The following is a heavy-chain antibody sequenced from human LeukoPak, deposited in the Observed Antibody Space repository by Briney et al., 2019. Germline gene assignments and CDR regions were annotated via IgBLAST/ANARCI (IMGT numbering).Heavy chain of an antibody. J-gene: IGHJ4*02. CDR2: ISWNSGII. Sequence: AGGSLRLSCAASGFTFDDYAMHWVRQAPGKGLDWVSGISWNSGIIGYADSVNGRFTISRDNAKNSLYLQINSLRAEDTALYYCAKLTAAAGSDYWGQGTLVTVSS. CDR3: AKLTAAAGSDY. CDR1: GFTFDDYA. D-gene: IGHD6-13*01. V-gene: IGHV3-9*01.